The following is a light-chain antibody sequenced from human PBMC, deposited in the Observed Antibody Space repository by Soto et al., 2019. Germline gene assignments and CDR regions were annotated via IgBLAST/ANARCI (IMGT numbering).Light chain of an antibody. CDR2: GAS. CDR1: QSVSSN. J-gene: IGKJ4*01. CDR3: QQYNNWPRELT. V-gene: IGKV3-15*01. Sequence: EIVMTQSPATLSVSPGERATLSCRASQSVSSNLAWYQQQPGQAPRLLIYGASTRATGIPARFSGSGSGTEFTLTISSLQSEDFAVYYCQQYNNWPRELTFGGGTKVEIK.